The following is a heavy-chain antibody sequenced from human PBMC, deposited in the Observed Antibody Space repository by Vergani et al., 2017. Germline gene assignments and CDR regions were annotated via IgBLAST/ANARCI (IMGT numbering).Heavy chain of an antibody. CDR3: AKVPYASASYFDY. D-gene: IGHD2-2*01. V-gene: IGHV3-30-3*01. CDR1: GFTFSSYA. Sequence: QVQLVESGGGVVQPGRSLRLPCAASGFTFSSYAMHWVRQAPGKGLEWVAVISYDGSNKYYADSVKGRVTISRDNSKNTLYLQMNRLRAEDPAVYHCAKVPYASASYFDYWGQGTLVTVSS. J-gene: IGHJ4*02. CDR2: ISYDGSNK.